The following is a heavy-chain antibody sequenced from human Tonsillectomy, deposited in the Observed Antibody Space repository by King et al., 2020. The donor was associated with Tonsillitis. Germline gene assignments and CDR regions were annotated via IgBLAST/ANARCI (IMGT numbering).Heavy chain of an antibody. CDR3: ARVACSFDY. J-gene: IGHJ4*02. V-gene: IGHV3-7*01. Sequence: QLVQSGGGLVQPGGSLRLSCAASGFTFRSYWMSWVRQSPGKGLEWVANIKQGGSVQYSVDSVKGRFTSSRDHAQNSLYLQMNSLRAEDTAVYYCARVACSFDYWGQGILVTVSS. CDR2: IKQGGSVQ. CDR1: GFTFRSYW. D-gene: IGHD2-21*01.